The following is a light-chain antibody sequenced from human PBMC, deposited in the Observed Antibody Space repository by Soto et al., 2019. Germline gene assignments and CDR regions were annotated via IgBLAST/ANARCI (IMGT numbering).Light chain of an antibody. CDR1: ETVATN. CDR2: GAS. CDR3: QQANSVPYT. V-gene: IGKV3-15*01. J-gene: IGKJ2*01. Sequence: EVVMTQSPATLSASPGERATLSCWASETVATNLAWYQQKPGQAPRLLISGASTRAAGIPDRFRGSGSGTEFTLTISSLRSEDSAIYYCQQANSVPYTFGQGTKLDIK.